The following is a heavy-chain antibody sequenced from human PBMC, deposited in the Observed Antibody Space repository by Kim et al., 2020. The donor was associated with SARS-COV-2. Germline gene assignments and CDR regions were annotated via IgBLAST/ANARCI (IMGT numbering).Heavy chain of an antibody. D-gene: IGHD3-3*01. CDR3: ARVPRPVLVWSGYYYFDY. J-gene: IGHJ4*02. CDR1: GYTFTGYY. V-gene: IGHV1-2*02. Sequence: ASVKVSCKASGYTFTGYYMHWVRQAPGQGLEWMGWINPNSGGTNYAQKFQGRVTMTRDTSISTAYMELSRLRSDDTAVYYCARVPRPVLVWSGYYYFDYWGQGTLVTVSS. CDR2: INPNSGGT.